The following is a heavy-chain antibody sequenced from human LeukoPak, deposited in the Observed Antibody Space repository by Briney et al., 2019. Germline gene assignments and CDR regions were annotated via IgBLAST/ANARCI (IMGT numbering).Heavy chain of an antibody. V-gene: IGHV4-38-2*02. J-gene: IGHJ4*02. D-gene: IGHD6-19*01. CDR1: GYSISSGYY. Sequence: SETLSLTCSVSGYSISSGYYWGWIRQPPGKGLEWIGSIYYSGSTYYNPSLKSRVTISVDTSKNQFSLKLSSVTAADTAVYYCARARRAVAGFDYWGQGTLVTVSS. CDR3: ARARRAVAGFDY. CDR2: IYYSGST.